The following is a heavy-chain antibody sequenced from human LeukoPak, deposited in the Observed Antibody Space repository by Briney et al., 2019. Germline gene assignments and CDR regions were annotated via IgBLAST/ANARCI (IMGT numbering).Heavy chain of an antibody. D-gene: IGHD2-2*01. CDR2: LYYSGST. Sequence: SETLSLTCTVSGGSLSSRSYYWGWISQPPGKGLEWIGRLYYSGSTCYHPTLKSRVNISVDTFKNQFSLKLISVTAADTAVYYCARHFYCSSTSCSHYFDLWGQGTLVTVSS. CDR3: ARHFYCSSTSCSHYFDL. CDR1: GGSLSSRSYY. J-gene: IGHJ4*02. V-gene: IGHV4-39*01.